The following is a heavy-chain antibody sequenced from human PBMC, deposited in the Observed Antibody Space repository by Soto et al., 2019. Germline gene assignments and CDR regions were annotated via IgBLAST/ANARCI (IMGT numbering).Heavy chain of an antibody. D-gene: IGHD5-12*01. Sequence: QVQLQESVPGLVKASQTLALTCTLSGASVSSSEHYWSWIRHPPGKGLEWMGYSYYSGGSYYNASLQMRVSISVDTSQNQFSLKVTSVTAADTVVYYCAGLSGYDPAGAAYKWGPGILVSVSS. CDR3: AGLSGYDPAGAAYK. J-gene: IGHJ4*02. CDR2: SYYSGGS. V-gene: IGHV4-30-4*01. CDR1: GASVSSSEHY.